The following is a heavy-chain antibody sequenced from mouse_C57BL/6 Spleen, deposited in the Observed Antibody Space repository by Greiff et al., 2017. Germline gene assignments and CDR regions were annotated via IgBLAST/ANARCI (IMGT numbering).Heavy chain of an antibody. CDR1: GYAFSSSW. D-gene: IGHD1-1*01. Sequence: QVQLQQSGPELVKPGASVKISCKASGYAFSSSWMNWVKQRPGKGLEWIGRIYPGDGDTNYNGKFKGKATLTADKSSSTAYMQLSSLTSEDSAVYFCARNYYYGSGGFDYWGQGTTLTVSS. J-gene: IGHJ2*01. CDR2: IYPGDGDT. V-gene: IGHV1-82*01. CDR3: ARNYYYGSGGFDY.